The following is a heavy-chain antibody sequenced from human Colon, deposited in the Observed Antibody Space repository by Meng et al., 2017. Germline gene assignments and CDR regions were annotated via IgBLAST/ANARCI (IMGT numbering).Heavy chain of an antibody. CDR2: INWNGGST. D-gene: IGHD6-6*01. CDR1: GYTFDDYG. V-gene: IGHV3-20*04. J-gene: IGHJ5*02. Sequence: GGSLRLSCAASGYTFDDYGMSRVRQAPGKGLEWVSGINWNGGSTGYADSVKGRFTISRDNAKSSLYLQRNSLSAEDTSLYYCASIKKGSCCSSSRWFDPWGQGTLVTVSS. CDR3: ASIKKGSCCSSSRWFDP.